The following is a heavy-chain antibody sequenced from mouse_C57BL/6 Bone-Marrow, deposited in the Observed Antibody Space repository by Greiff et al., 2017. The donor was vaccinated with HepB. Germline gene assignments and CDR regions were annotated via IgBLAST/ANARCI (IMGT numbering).Heavy chain of an antibody. CDR1: GFNFKDDY. CDR3: TTRDYYYGSSYGYAMGD. J-gene: IGHJ4*01. V-gene: IGHV14-4*01. CDR2: IDTENGDT. D-gene: IGHD1-1*01. Sequence: VQLQQSGAELVRPGASVKLSCTASGFNFKDDYMHWVKQRPEQGLEWIGWIDTENGDTEYASKFQGKATITADTSSNTAYLQLSSLTSEDTAVYYCTTRDYYYGSSYGYAMGDWGQGTSVTVSS.